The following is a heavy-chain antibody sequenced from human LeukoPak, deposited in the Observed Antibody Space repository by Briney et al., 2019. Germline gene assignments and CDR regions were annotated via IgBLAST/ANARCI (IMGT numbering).Heavy chain of an antibody. CDR2: IYYSGSS. CDR1: GGSISSSSSYF. J-gene: IGHJ5*02. CDR3: AGGYYDVLTGLSWFDP. V-gene: IGHV4-39*07. D-gene: IGHD3-9*01. Sequence: SETLSLTCTVSGGSISSSSSYFWGWIRQPPEKGLEWIGSIYYSGSSYYNPSLKSRVTISVDTSKNQFSLKLRSVTAADTAVYYCAGGYYDVLTGLSWFDPWGQGTLVTVSS.